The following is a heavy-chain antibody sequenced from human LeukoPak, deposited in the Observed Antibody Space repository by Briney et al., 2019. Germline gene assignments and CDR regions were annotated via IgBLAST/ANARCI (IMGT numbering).Heavy chain of an antibody. V-gene: IGHV4-39*01. Sequence: SETLSLTCTVSGDSLSSGSYYWGWIRQPPGKGLEWIGSIYYSGSTSYNPSIKSRVTISVDTSKDQFSLKLSSVTAADTAVYYCARNMTLRDDSSGYTHQWFDPWGQGTLVTVSS. D-gene: IGHD3-22*01. CDR3: ARNMTLRDDSSGYTHQWFDP. J-gene: IGHJ5*02. CDR1: GDSLSSGSYY. CDR2: IYYSGST.